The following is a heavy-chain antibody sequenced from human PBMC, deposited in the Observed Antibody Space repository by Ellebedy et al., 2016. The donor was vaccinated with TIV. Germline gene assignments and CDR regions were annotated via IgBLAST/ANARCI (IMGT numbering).Heavy chain of an antibody. D-gene: IGHD2-2*01. CDR1: GFSFSSFA. CDR2: ISSDGRYK. Sequence: GGSLRLSXAASGFSFSSFAMHWVRQAPGKGLEWVAVISSDGRYKNYADSVKGRFTISRDNSKNTLYLQMNSLRTVDTAVYYCARDGCSSTNCSTYYYYFYGMDVWGQGTTVTVSS. V-gene: IGHV3-30*04. J-gene: IGHJ6*02. CDR3: ARDGCSSTNCSTYYYYFYGMDV.